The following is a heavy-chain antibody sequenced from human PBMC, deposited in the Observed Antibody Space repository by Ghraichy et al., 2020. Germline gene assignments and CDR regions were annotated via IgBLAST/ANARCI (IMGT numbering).Heavy chain of an antibody. V-gene: IGHV3-23*01. D-gene: IGHD3-10*01. CDR3: AKAYFFRSGDYSGPPYYYYVMDV. CDR2: FSCCDGSP. CDR1: GFTFSAYA. Sequence: GGSLRLSCAASGFTFSAYAMSWVRQAPGKGLEWVSAFSCCDGSPYYADSVKGRFTISRDNSRNTLYLQMNSLRAEDTATYYCAKAYFFRSGDYSGPPYYYYVMDVCGQWTTFTVSS. J-gene: IGHJ6*02.